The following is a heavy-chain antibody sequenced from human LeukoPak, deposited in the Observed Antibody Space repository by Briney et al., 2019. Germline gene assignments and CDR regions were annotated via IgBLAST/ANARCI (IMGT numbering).Heavy chain of an antibody. V-gene: IGHV3-53*01. Sequence: GGSLRLSCAASGFTVSSNYMSWVRQAPGKGLEWVSVIYSGGSTYYADSVKGRFTISRDNSKNTLYLQMNSLRDEDTAVYYCARDSRGSSWFFDYWGQGALVTVSS. CDR3: ARDSRGSSWFFDY. D-gene: IGHD6-13*01. CDR1: GFTVSSNY. J-gene: IGHJ4*02. CDR2: IYSGGST.